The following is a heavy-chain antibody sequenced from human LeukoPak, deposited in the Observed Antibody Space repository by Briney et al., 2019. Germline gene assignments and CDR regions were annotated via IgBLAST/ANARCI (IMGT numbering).Heavy chain of an antibody. J-gene: IGHJ3*02. CDR2: ISSSGSTI. Sequence: GGSLRLSCAASGFTFSDYYMSWIRQAPGKGLEWVSYISSSGSTIYYADSVKGRFTISRDNAKNSLYLQMNSLRAEDTAVYYCARERHCSGGSCYSRDAFDIWGQGTMVTVSS. V-gene: IGHV3-11*01. D-gene: IGHD2-15*01. CDR1: GFTFSDYY. CDR3: ARERHCSGGSCYSRDAFDI.